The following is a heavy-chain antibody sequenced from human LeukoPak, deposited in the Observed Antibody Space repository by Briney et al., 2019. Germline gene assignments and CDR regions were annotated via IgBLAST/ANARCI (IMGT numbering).Heavy chain of an antibody. Sequence: ASVKVSCKASGYTFTGYYMHWVRQAPGQGLEWMGWINPNSGGTNYAQKFQGWVTMTRDTSISPAYMELSRLRSDDTAVYYCARGFRGSGWYREYYFDYWGQGTLVTVSS. J-gene: IGHJ4*02. V-gene: IGHV1-2*04. CDR3: ARGFRGSGWYREYYFDY. CDR1: GYTFTGYY. CDR2: INPNSGGT. D-gene: IGHD6-19*01.